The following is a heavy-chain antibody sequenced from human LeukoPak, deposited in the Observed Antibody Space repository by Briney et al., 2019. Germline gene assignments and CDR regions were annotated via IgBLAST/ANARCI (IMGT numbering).Heavy chain of an antibody. Sequence: SVKVSCKTSGFTFTTSAMQWVRQARGQRLEWIGWIVVGSGNTNYAQKFQERVTMTRDTSTSTAYMELSSLRSEDTAVYYCEAGIRGDPYNWFDPWGQGTLVTVSS. CDR3: EAGIRGDPYNWFDP. J-gene: IGHJ5*02. CDR1: GFTFTTSA. CDR2: IVVGSGNT. V-gene: IGHV1-58*02. D-gene: IGHD2/OR15-2a*01.